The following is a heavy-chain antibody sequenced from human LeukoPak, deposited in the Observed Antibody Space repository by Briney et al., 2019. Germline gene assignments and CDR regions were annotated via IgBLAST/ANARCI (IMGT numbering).Heavy chain of an antibody. CDR3: ARDHRYCSGGSCDAH. J-gene: IGHJ4*02. CDR1: GYTFTGYY. V-gene: IGHV1-2*02. Sequence: ASVKVSCKASGYTFTGYYMHWVRQAPGQGLEWMGWINTNSGGTNYAQKFQGRVTMTRDTSISTAYMELSRLRSDDTAVYYCARDHRYCSGGSCDAHWGQGTLVTVSS. D-gene: IGHD2-15*01. CDR2: INTNSGGT.